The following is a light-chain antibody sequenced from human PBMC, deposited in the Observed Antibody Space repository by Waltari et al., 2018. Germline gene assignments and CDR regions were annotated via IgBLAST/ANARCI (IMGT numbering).Light chain of an antibody. J-gene: IGKJ1*01. CDR3: QQYNNWPLL. CDR2: GAS. CDR1: QSISSN. Sequence: EIVMTQSPATLSVSPGERATLPCRASQSISSNLAWYQQKPGQAPRLLFYGASIRATGVTARFSGSGSGTEFTLTINSMQAEDFAVYYCQQYNNWPLLFGQGTKVEIK. V-gene: IGKV3-15*01.